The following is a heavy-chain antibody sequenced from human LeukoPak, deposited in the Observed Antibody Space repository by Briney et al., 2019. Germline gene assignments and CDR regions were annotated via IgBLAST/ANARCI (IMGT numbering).Heavy chain of an antibody. Sequence: ASVKVSRKTSGYTFTDYYMHWVRQAPGQGLEWMGWINPYSGGTNYAQKFQGRVTMTRDASINTAYMELSSLRSDDMGIYYCARAYKRDSTGPLGYWGQGTLVTVSS. CDR2: INPYSGGT. J-gene: IGHJ4*02. CDR3: ARAYKRDSTGPLGY. D-gene: IGHD3-22*01. CDR1: GYTFTDYY. V-gene: IGHV1-2*02.